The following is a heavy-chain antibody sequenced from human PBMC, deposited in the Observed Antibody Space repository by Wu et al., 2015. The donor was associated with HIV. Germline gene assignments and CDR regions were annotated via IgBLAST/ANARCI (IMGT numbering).Heavy chain of an antibody. CDR2: ISAYNGNT. D-gene: IGHD2-15*01. CDR1: GYTFTSYA. CDR3: ARCRGSVGRRYYYYMDV. V-gene: IGHV1-18*01. J-gene: IGHJ6*03. Sequence: QVQLVQSGAEVKKPGASVKVSCKASGYTFTSYAFSWVRQAPGQGLEWMGCISAYNGNTNYAQKLQGRVTMTTDTSTSTAYMELRSLRSDDTAVYYCARCRGSVGRRYYYYMDVWGKGTTVTVSS.